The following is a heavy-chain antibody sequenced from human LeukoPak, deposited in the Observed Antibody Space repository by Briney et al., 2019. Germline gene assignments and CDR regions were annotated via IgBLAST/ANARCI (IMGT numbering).Heavy chain of an antibody. CDR2: IYTSGST. D-gene: IGHD2-2*02. CDR1: GGSISSYY. J-gene: IGHJ4*02. Sequence: SETLSLTCTVSGGSISSYYWSWIRQPPGKGLEWIGYIYTSGSTNYNPSLKSRVTISVDTSKNQFSLKLSSVTAADTAVYYCARSKYQLLYLSHYWGQGTLVTVSS. V-gene: IGHV4-4*09. CDR3: ARSKYQLLYLSHY.